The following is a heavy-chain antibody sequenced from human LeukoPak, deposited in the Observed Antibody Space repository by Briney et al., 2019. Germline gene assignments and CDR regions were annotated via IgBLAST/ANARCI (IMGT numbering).Heavy chain of an antibody. Sequence: SETLSLTCTVSGGSISSSSYYGGGIRHPPGRGLEWMGSMYYSGSTHYNPSLKSRVTISEDTSKNQFYLKLSSGTPADPAVYYCARQLKPHKLPSHRAYYMDVGGKGTTVTVPS. J-gene: IGHJ6*03. CDR2: MYYSGST. CDR1: GGSISSSSYY. V-gene: IGHV4-39*01. CDR3: ARQLKPHKLPSHRAYYMDV. D-gene: IGHD1-14*01.